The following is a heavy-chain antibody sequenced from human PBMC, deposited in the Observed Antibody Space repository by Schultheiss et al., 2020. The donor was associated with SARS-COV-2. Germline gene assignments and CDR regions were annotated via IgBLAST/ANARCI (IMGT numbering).Heavy chain of an antibody. CDR2: ISGSGGST. CDR1: GFTFSSYA. CDR3: AKSLYRTYFYDASGYGSWFDS. J-gene: IGHJ5*01. V-gene: IGHV3-23*01. D-gene: IGHD3-22*01. Sequence: GGSLRLSCAASGFTFSSYAMSWVRQAPGKGLEWVSAISGSGGSTYYADSVKGRFTMSRDNSQNTLFLQMNSLRPEDTAIYYCAKSLYRTYFYDASGYGSWFDSWGQGTLVTVSS.